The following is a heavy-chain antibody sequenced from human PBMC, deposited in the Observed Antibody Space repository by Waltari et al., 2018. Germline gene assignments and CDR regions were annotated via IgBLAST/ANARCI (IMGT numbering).Heavy chain of an antibody. J-gene: IGHJ5*02. Sequence: QVQLVESGGGVVQPGRSLRLSCAASGFTCRSYAMHWVRHAPGKGLEWVAFISYDGSNKYYADSVKGRFTISRDNSKNTLYLQMNSLRAEDTAVYYCARPDYDILGFDPWGQGTLVTVSS. V-gene: IGHV3-30*01. CDR2: ISYDGSNK. CDR3: ARPDYDILGFDP. D-gene: IGHD3-9*01. CDR1: GFTCRSYA.